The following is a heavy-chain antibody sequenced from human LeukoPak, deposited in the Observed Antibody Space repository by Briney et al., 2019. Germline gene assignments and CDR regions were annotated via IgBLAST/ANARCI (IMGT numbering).Heavy chain of an antibody. CDR1: GFTFDDYG. Sequence: GGSLRLSCAASGFTFDDYGMSWVRQAPGKGLEWVANIKQDGSEKYYVDSVKGRFTISRDNAKNSLYLQMNSLRAEDTAVYYCARHPTEDYDFWSGYYGYYYYYMDVWGKGTTVTVSS. CDR2: IKQDGSEK. V-gene: IGHV3-7*01. J-gene: IGHJ6*03. D-gene: IGHD3-3*01. CDR3: ARHPTEDYDFWSGYYGYYYYYMDV.